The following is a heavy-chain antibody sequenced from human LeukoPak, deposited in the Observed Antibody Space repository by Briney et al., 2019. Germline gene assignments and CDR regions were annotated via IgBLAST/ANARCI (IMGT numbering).Heavy chain of an antibody. Sequence: GGSLRLSCAASGFTFSSYWMHWVRQAPGKGLVWVSRINSDGSSTSYADSVKGRFTISRDNAKNTLYLQMNSLRAEDTAVYYCARGGDGYNFTRYYWGQGTLVTVPS. J-gene: IGHJ4*02. CDR1: GFTFSSYW. V-gene: IGHV3-74*01. CDR2: INSDGSST. CDR3: ARGGDGYNFTRYY. D-gene: IGHD5-24*01.